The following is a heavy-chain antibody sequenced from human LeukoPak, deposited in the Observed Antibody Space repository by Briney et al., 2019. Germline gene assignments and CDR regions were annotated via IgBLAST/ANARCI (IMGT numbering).Heavy chain of an antibody. CDR2: INHSGST. CDR1: GVSISSSNNF. V-gene: IGHV4-39*07. Sequence: SETLSLTCTVSGVSISSSNNFWGWIRQPPGKGLEWIGEINHSGSTNYNPSLKSRVTISVDTSKNQFSLKLSSVTAADTAVYYCARVGRLVYWGQGTLVTVSS. CDR3: ARVGRLVY. D-gene: IGHD2-15*01. J-gene: IGHJ4*02.